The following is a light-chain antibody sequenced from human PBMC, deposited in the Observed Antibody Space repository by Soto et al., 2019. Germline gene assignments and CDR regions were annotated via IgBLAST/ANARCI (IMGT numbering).Light chain of an antibody. CDR1: QSIDNY. Sequence: DLQMTQSPSSLSVSVGDRVTITCRASQSIDNYLNWYQQKPGKAPKLLIYAASNLQNGVPSRISGSGFGTHFTLTISSLQPEDFATYYCQQSYSNPLTFGGGTKVEI. CDR3: QQSYSNPLT. J-gene: IGKJ4*01. CDR2: AAS. V-gene: IGKV1-39*01.